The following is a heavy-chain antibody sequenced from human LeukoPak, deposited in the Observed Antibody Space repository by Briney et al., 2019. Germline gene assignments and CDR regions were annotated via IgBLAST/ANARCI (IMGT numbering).Heavy chain of an antibody. CDR3: ARDQGYYDSSGYYDY. D-gene: IGHD3-22*01. J-gene: IGHJ4*02. CDR1: GFTFSSYA. CDR2: ISYDGSNK. V-gene: IGHV3-30*01. Sequence: PGGSLRLSCAASGFTFSSYAMHWVRQAPGKGLEWVAVISYDGSNKYCADSVKGRFTISRDNSKNTLYLQMNSLRAEDTAVYYCARDQGYYDSSGYYDYWGQGTLVTVSS.